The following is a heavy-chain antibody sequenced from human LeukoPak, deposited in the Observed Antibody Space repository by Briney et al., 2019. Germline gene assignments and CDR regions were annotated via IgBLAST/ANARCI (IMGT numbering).Heavy chain of an antibody. CDR2: ICYSGST. CDR1: GGSISSYY. D-gene: IGHD2-2*01. V-gene: IGHV4-59*01. J-gene: IGHJ4*02. CDR3: PTYCSSTSCYGSFDY. Sequence: SETLSLTCTVSGGSISSYYWSWIRQPPGKRLEWMGYICYSGSTNYNPSLKSRVTISVDTSKNQFSLKLSSVTAEDTAVYYCPTYCSSTSCYGSFDYWGQGTLVTVSS.